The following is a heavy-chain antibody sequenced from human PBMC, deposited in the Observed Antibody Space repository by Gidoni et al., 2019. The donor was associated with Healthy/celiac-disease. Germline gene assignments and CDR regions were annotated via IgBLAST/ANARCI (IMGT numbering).Heavy chain of an antibody. D-gene: IGHD6-13*01. J-gene: IGHJ3*02. CDR1: GYTFTSYY. Sequence: QVQLVHSGAEVKKPGASVKVSCKASGYTFTSYYMHWVRQAPGQGLEWMGIINPSGGSTSYAQKFPGRVTMTRDTSTSTVYMELSSLRSEETAVYYCARGIAAAEDGFDIWGQGTMVTVSS. V-gene: IGHV1-46*01. CDR2: INPSGGST. CDR3: ARGIAAAEDGFDI.